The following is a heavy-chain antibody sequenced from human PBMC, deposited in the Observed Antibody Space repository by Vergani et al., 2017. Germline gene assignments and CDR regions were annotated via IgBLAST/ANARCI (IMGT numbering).Heavy chain of an antibody. V-gene: IGHV3-15*01. D-gene: IGHD1-26*01. CDR3: TTMVGGSYYPYYYYYYMDV. CDR1: GFTFSNAW. CDR2: IKSKTDGGTT. Sequence: VQLVESGGGVVQPGRSLRLSCAASGFTFSNAWMSWVRQAPGKGLEWVGRIKSKTDGGTTDYAAPVKGRFIISRDDSKNTLYLQMNSLKTEDTAVYYCTTMVGGSYYPYYYYYYMDVWGKGTTVTVSS. J-gene: IGHJ6*03.